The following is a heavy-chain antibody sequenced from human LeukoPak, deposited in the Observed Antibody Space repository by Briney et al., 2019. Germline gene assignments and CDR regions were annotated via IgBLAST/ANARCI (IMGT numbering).Heavy chain of an antibody. Sequence: GGSLRLSCAASGFTFSSYWMSWVRQAPGKGLEWVANIKQDGSEKYYVDSVKGRFTISRGNAKNSLYLQMNSLRAEDTAVYYCARVPLFMGYYMDVWGKGTTVTVSS. D-gene: IGHD3-10*01. J-gene: IGHJ6*03. CDR2: IKQDGSEK. CDR3: ARVPLFMGYYMDV. CDR1: GFTFSSYW. V-gene: IGHV3-7*01.